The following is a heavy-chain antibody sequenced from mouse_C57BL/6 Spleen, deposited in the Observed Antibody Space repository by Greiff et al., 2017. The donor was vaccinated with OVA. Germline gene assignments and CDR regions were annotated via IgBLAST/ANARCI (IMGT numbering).Heavy chain of an antibody. CDR1: GFNIKDYY. CDR3: TTLYYSNYAWFAY. D-gene: IGHD2-5*01. CDR2: IDPEDGDT. J-gene: IGHJ3*01. V-gene: IGHV14-1*01. Sequence: VQLKQPGAELVKPGASVKLSCTASGFNIKDYYMHWVKQRPEQGLEWIGRIDPEDGDTEYAPKFQGKATMTADTSSNTAYLQLSSLTSEDTAVYYCTTLYYSNYAWFAYWGQGTLVTVSA.